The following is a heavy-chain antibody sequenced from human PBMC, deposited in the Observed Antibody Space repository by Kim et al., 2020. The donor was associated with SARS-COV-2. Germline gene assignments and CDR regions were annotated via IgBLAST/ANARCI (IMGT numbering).Heavy chain of an antibody. D-gene: IGHD1-1*01. CDR3: AKAYNWNDDVDY. CDR2: IYSDGSST. V-gene: IGHV3-23*03. CDR1: GFTFSSYA. Sequence: GGSLRLSCAASGFTFSSYAMSWVRQAPGKGLEWVSVIYSDGSSTYYADSVKGRFTMSRENSKNTLHLQMNSLRAEDTAVYYCAKAYNWNDDVDYWGQGTLVTVSS. J-gene: IGHJ4*02.